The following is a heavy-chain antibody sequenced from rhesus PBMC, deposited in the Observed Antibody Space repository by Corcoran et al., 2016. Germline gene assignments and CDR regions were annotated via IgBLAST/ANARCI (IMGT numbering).Heavy chain of an antibody. CDR1: GGSISDSYR. V-gene: IGHV4S10*01. Sequence: QVQLQESGPGVAKPSETLSLTGAVSGGSISDSYRWSWIRQPPGKGLEWIGYIYGSSTSTNYNPSLKSRVTISKDTSKNQFSLKLSSVTAADTAVYYCARDGGSWGFDYWGQGVLVTVSS. CDR2: IYGSSTST. D-gene: IGHD6-25*01. J-gene: IGHJ4*01. CDR3: ARDGGSWGFDY.